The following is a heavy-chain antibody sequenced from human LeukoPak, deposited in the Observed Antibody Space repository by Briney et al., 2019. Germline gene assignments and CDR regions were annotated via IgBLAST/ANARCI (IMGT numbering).Heavy chain of an antibody. D-gene: IGHD6-13*01. Sequence: PSETLSLTCTVSGDSISSYYWSWIRQPPGRERDGIGYIYHSGSTNYNPSLKSRVTISADTSKDQFSLKLASVTAADTAVYYCATGYSSTWYYFDYWGQGTLVTVSS. CDR1: GDSISSYY. V-gene: IGHV4-59*01. J-gene: IGHJ4*02. CDR2: IYHSGST. CDR3: ATGYSSTWYYFDY.